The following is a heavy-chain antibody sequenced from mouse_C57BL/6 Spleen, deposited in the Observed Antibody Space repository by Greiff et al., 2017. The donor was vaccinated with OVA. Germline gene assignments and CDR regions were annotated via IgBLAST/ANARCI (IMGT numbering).Heavy chain of an antibody. Sequence: EVQLVESGGDLVKPGGSLKLSCAASGFTFSSYGMSWVRQTPDKRLEWVATISSGGSYTYYPDSVKGRFTISRDNAKNTLYLQMSSLKSEDTAMYYCARDYCGSSRTWFAYWGQGTLVTVSA. J-gene: IGHJ3*01. V-gene: IGHV5-6*01. CDR2: ISSGGSYT. CDR1: GFTFSSYG. D-gene: IGHD1-1*01. CDR3: ARDYCGSSRTWFAY.